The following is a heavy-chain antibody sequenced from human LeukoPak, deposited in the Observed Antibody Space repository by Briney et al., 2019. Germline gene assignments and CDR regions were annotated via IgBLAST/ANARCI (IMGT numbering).Heavy chain of an antibody. D-gene: IGHD3-22*01. CDR2: ISSSSSTI. V-gene: IGHV3-11*04. Sequence: GGSLRLSCAASGFTFSDYYMSWIRQAPGKGLEWVSYISSSSSTIYYADSVKGRFTISRDNAKNSLYLQMNGLRAEDTAVYYCARAQTYYYDSSGYYYDYWGQGTLVTVSS. CDR1: GFTFSDYY. CDR3: ARAQTYYYDSSGYYYDY. J-gene: IGHJ4*02.